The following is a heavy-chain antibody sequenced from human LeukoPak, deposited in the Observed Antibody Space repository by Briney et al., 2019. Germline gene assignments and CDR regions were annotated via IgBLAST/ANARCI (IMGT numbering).Heavy chain of an antibody. V-gene: IGHV3-7*05. CDR1: GFTFSSYW. Sequence: TGGSLRLSCAASGFTFSSYWMSWVGHAPGKGLEGVANIKQDGSEKYYVDSVKGRFTISRDNAKNSLYLQMNSLRAEDTAVYYCASCSTRETQWIQLWPYYYYGMDVWGQGTTVTVSS. CDR2: IKQDGSEK. CDR3: ASCSTRETQWIQLWPYYYYGMDV. D-gene: IGHD5-18*01. J-gene: IGHJ6*02.